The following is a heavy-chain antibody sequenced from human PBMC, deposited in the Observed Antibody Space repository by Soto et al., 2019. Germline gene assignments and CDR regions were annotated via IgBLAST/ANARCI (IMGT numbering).Heavy chain of an antibody. J-gene: IGHJ6*02. Sequence: EVQLVESGENLAQPGGSLRLSCAASGFTFSNYFMHWVRQAPGKGLVWVSRINSDGSTTSYADSVKGRFTISRDNAKNTLYLQMNSLRAEDTAVYYFTRGNYYGMDVWGQGTTVTVSS. CDR1: GFTFSNYF. CDR3: TRGNYYGMDV. CDR2: INSDGSTT. V-gene: IGHV3-74*01.